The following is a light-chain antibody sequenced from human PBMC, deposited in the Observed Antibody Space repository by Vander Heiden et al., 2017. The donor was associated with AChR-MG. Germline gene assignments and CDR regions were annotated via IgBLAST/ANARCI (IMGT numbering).Light chain of an antibody. CDR2: RAS. Sequence: ELVMPQSPATLSVSPGQTATLPCRASQSLSSNLAWYQQKPGQAPRLLSYRASTRATDIPARFRGSGSGTEFTLTISSLQSEDFALYCCQQYNNWPQTFGQGTKVEIK. CDR1: QSLSSN. V-gene: IGKV3-15*01. CDR3: QQYNNWPQT. J-gene: IGKJ1*01.